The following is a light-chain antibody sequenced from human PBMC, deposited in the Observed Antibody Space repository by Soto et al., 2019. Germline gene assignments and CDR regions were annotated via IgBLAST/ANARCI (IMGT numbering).Light chain of an antibody. CDR1: SSDVGGYNY. CDR3: NSYTSSSTYV. Sequence: QSALAQPASVSGSPGQSITISCTGTSSDVGGYNYVSWYQQHPGKAPKLMIYEVSNRPSGVSNRFSGSKSGNTASLTISGLQAEDEADYYCNSYTSSSTYVFGSGTKGTVL. V-gene: IGLV2-14*01. J-gene: IGLJ1*01. CDR2: EVS.